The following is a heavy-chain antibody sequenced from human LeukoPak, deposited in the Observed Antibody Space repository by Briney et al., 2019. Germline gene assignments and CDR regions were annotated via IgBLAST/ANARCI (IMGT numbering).Heavy chain of an antibody. CDR3: ARLDRVYASYWY. D-gene: IGHD2-8*01. Sequence: GGSLRLSCAASGFTFSSYSMNWVRQAPGKGLEWVSYISSSSGTIYYADSVKGRFTISRDNAQNSLYLQMNSLRAEDTAVYYCARLDRVYASYWYWGQGTLVTVSS. J-gene: IGHJ4*02. V-gene: IGHV3-48*04. CDR1: GFTFSSYS. CDR2: ISSSSGTI.